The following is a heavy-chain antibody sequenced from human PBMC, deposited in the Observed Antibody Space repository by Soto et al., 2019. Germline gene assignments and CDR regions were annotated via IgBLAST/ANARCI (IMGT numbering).Heavy chain of an antibody. CDR3: ARVKGNSSYPLIGYNWFDP. J-gene: IGHJ5*02. D-gene: IGHD5-12*01. V-gene: IGHV4-34*01. CDR2: INHSGST. Sequence: PSETLSLTCAVYGGSFSGYYWSWIRQPPGKGLEWIGEINHSGSTNYNPSLKSRVTISVDTSKNQFSLKLSSVTAADTAVYYCARVKGNSSYPLIGYNWFDPWGQGTLVTVSS. CDR1: GGSFSGYY.